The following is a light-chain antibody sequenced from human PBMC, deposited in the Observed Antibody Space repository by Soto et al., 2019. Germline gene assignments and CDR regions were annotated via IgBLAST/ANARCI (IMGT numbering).Light chain of an antibody. CDR3: QQYGSSPS. J-gene: IGKJ4*01. CDR1: QSVSSSY. Sequence: EIVLTQSPGTLSLSPGERATLSCRASQSVSSSYLAWYQQKPGQAPRLLIYGASSRATGIPDRFSGSGSVTDFTLTISRLEPEDFAVYYCQQYGSSPSFGGGTKVDIK. V-gene: IGKV3-20*01. CDR2: GAS.